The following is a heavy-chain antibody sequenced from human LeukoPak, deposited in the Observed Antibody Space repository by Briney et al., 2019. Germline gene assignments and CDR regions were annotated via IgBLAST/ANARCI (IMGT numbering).Heavy chain of an antibody. Sequence: GGSLRLSCAASGFTFNNAWMSGVRQAPGKGLEWVGRIKTKTDGGTTDYAAPVKGRFTISRDDSENTLYLQLNSLKTEHTAVYYCTTDGYSTVTTLAYFGMDVWGQGTTVTVSS. J-gene: IGHJ6*02. D-gene: IGHD4-17*01. CDR3: TTDGYSTVTTLAYFGMDV. CDR2: IKTKTDGGTT. CDR1: GFTFNNAW. V-gene: IGHV3-15*01.